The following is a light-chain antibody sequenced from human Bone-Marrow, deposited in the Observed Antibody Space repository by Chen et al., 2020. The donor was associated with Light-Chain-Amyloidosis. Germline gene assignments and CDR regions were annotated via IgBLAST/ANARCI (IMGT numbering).Light chain of an antibody. J-gene: IGLJ3*02. V-gene: IGLV6-57*01. Sequence: NFMLTQPHSVSESPGKTVIISCTRSSGSIATNYVQWYQQRPGSSPTTVIYEDDQRPSGVPERFSGASDMSTNSASLTISGLKTEDEADYSCQSYPGSSQRGFGAGTKLPVL. CDR3: QSYPGSSQRG. CDR1: SGSIATNY. CDR2: EDD.